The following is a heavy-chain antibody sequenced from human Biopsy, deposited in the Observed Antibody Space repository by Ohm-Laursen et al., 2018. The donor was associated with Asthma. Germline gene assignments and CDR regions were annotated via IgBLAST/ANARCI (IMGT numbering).Heavy chain of an antibody. J-gene: IGHJ6*02. CDR1: GFTLTTYA. CDR2: ISYDGSTK. V-gene: IGHV3-30*03. D-gene: IGHD3-10*01. CDR3: ARDVVWFREVGGMDV. Sequence: SLRLSCAASGFTLTTYAIRWVRQAPGKGLEWVAVISYDGSTKYSADSVKGRFIVSRDISKNILSLQMNSLRPEDTAVYYCARDVVWFREVGGMDVWGQGTMVTVSS.